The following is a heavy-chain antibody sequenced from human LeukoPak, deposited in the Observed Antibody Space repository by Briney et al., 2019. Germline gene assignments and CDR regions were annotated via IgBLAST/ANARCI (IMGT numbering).Heavy chain of an antibody. CDR3: ARSRGCSSMTCYVDY. V-gene: IGHV4-39*01. CDR1: GGSISSSSYY. J-gene: IGHJ4*02. D-gene: IGHD2-2*01. CDR2: IYYSGST. Sequence: SETLSLTCTVSGGSISSSSYYWGWIRQPPGKGLEWIGSIYYSGSTYYNPSLKSRVAISVDTSKNQFSLKLTSVTAADTAVYYCARSRGCSSMTCYVDYWGQGTLVTVSS.